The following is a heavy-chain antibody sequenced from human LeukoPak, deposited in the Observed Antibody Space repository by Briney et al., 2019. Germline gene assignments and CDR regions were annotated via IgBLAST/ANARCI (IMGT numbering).Heavy chain of an antibody. CDR3: ARDSRAPWWIQLWPLDY. CDR2: INSDGSST. D-gene: IGHD5-18*01. Sequence: SGGSLRLSCAASGFTFSSYWMHWVRQVPGKGLVWVSRINSDGSSTSYADSVKGRFTISRDNAKNSLYLQMNSLRAEDTAVYYCARDSRAPWWIQLWPLDYWGQGTLVTVSS. V-gene: IGHV3-74*01. J-gene: IGHJ4*02. CDR1: GFTFSSYW.